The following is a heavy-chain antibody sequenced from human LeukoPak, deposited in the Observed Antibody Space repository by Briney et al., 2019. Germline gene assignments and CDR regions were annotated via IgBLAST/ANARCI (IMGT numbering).Heavy chain of an antibody. J-gene: IGHJ6*03. CDR2: IKSKTDGGTT. Sequence: GGSLRLSCAASGFTFSNAWMSWVRQAPGKGLDWVGRIKSKTDGGTTDDAAPVKGRFTISRDDSKNTLYLQMNSLKTEDTAVYYCTTESEQQLVYYYYYMDVWGKGTTVTVSS. CDR3: TTESEQQLVYYYYYMDV. D-gene: IGHD6-13*01. CDR1: GFTFSNAW. V-gene: IGHV3-15*01.